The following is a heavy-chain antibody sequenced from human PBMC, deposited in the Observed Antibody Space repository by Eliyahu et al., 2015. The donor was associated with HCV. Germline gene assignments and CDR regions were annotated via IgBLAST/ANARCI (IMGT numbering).Heavy chain of an antibody. CDR3: ARAPYYSDSSGYIDY. J-gene: IGHJ4*02. CDR1: GGSXXSYY. CDR2: IYYSGST. D-gene: IGHD3-22*01. V-gene: IGHV4-59*08. Sequence: QVQLQESGPGLVKPSVTLSLPCTVSGGSXXSYYXXWIRQPPGKGLEWIGYIYYSGSTNYNPSLKSRATISGDTSKNQFSLKLSSVTAADTAVYSCARAPYYSDSSGYIDYWGQGTLVTVSS.